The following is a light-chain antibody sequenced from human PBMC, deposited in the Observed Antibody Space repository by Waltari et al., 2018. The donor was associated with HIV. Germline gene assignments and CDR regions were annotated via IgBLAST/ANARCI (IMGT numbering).Light chain of an antibody. CDR2: GTS. Sequence: ENVLTQFPDTLSLSLGERATLSCRASQAISNAYFAWYQQKPGQAPTLLIYGTSTRATGVPERFSGSGSGTDFTLTISRLEPEDFAVYYCQKYGRVFGGGTKVEMK. V-gene: IGKV3-20*01. J-gene: IGKJ4*01. CDR3: QKYGRV. CDR1: QAISNAY.